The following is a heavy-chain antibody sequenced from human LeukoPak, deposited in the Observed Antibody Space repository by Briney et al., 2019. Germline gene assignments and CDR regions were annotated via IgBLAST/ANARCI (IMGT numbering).Heavy chain of an antibody. D-gene: IGHD6-19*01. CDR3: TRNSGWYGLS. CDR1: GFTLSSYE. CDR2: IDYDGGSG. V-gene: IGHV3-23*01. J-gene: IGHJ1*01. Sequence: GGSLRPSCTVSGFTLSSYEMSWIRQAPGKGLEWVSSIDYDGGSGHYADSVKGRFTISRDNSNNTLFLHLNSLRGEDTAVYYCTRNSGWYGLSWGQGTLVTVSS.